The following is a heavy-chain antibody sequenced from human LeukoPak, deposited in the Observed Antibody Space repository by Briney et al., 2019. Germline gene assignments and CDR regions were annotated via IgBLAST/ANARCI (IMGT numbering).Heavy chain of an antibody. J-gene: IGHJ4*02. CDR3: ARTYSPTYYDFWSGLGFVAPYY. CDR1: GYTFTSYG. Sequence: GASVKVSCKASGYTFTSYGISWVRQAPGQGLEWMGWISVYNGNTNYAQKLQGRVTMTTDTSTSTAYMELRSLRSDDTAVYYCARTYSPTYYDFWSGLGFVAPYYWGQGTLVTVSS. V-gene: IGHV1-18*01. D-gene: IGHD3-3*01. CDR2: ISVYNGNT.